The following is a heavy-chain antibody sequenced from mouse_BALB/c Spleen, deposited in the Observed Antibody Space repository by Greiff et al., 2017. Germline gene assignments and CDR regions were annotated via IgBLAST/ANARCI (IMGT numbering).Heavy chain of an antibody. V-gene: IGHV3-2*02. CDR3: ARGVAY. CDR1: GYSITSDYA. CDR2: ISYSGST. J-gene: IGHJ3*01. Sequence: EVKLMESGPGLVKPSQSLSLTCTVTGYSITSDYAWNWIRQFPGNKLEWMGYISYSGSTSYNPSLKSRISLTRDTSKNQFFLQLNSVTTEDTATYYCARGVAYWGQGTLVTVSA.